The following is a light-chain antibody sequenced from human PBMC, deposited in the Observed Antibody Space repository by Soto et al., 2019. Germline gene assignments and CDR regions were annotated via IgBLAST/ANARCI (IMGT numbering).Light chain of an antibody. J-gene: IGKJ5*01. Sequence: EIVMTQSPAILSVFSGEGANLSRRASQSVRSNLAWFQQKPGQAPRLIIYDASNRATGLPDRFSGSGSGTEFSLTIKRLKAEDFAVYYCQQYDNWPQINCGNGKRREIK. CDR2: DAS. CDR3: QQYDNWPQIN. CDR1: QSVRSN. V-gene: IGKV3-15*01.